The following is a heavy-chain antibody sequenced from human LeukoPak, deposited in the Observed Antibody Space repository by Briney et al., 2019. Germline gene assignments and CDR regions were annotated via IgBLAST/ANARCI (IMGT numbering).Heavy chain of an antibody. D-gene: IGHD1-14*01. CDR1: GGSLSDHY. Sequence: PSETLSLTCTVSGGSLSDHYWSWIRQPPGKGLEFIGYINDSGNTNYNPSLKSRVTVSIDTSKNQFSLRLSSVTAADTAVYYCARRDITSGIDYWGQGTLVTVSS. J-gene: IGHJ4*02. CDR2: INDSGNT. V-gene: IGHV4-59*11. CDR3: ARRDITSGIDY.